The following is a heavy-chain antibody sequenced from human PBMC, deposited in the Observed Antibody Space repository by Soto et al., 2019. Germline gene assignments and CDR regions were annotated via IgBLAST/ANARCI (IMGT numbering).Heavy chain of an antibody. V-gene: IGHV4-59*01. CDR1: GGSISSYY. D-gene: IGHD5-18*01. CDR2: IYYSGST. J-gene: IGHJ4*02. CDR3: AGSDTAMVRFDY. Sequence: SETLSLTCTVSGGSISSYYWSWIRLPPGKGLEWIGYIYYSGSTNYNPSLKSRVTISVDTSKNQFSLKLSSVTAADTAVYYCAGSDTAMVRFDYWGQGTLVTVSS.